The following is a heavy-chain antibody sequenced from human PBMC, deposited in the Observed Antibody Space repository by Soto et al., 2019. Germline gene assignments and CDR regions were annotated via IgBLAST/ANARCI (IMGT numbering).Heavy chain of an antibody. J-gene: IGHJ4*02. CDR2: IGGGGTST. CDR1: GFTFSGYA. CDR3: AKDNWGSRFDY. Sequence: EVQLLESGGGLVQPGGSLRLSCAASGFTFSGYAMIWVRQAPGKGLEWVSTIGGGGTSTYSADSVKGRFTISRDDSKNTLFLQMDSLRAEDTAVYYCAKDNWGSRFDYWGQGTLVTVSS. D-gene: IGHD3-16*01. V-gene: IGHV3-23*01.